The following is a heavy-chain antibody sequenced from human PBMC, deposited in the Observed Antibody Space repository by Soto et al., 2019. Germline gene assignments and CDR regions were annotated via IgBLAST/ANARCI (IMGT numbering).Heavy chain of an antibody. V-gene: IGHV3-72*01. CDR3: VSLWSVTGSRDY. CDR2: IRDRLHRYST. J-gene: IGHJ4*02. Sequence: EVQLVESGGGLVQPGGSLRLSCAVSGLTFSDHYMGWVRQAPGKGLDWVGRIRDRLHRYSTEYAASVKGRFTISRDDSRNSLYLQMNSLKMEHTAVFYCVSLWSVTGSRDYWGRGTLVTVSS. D-gene: IGHD1-20*01. CDR1: GLTFSDHY.